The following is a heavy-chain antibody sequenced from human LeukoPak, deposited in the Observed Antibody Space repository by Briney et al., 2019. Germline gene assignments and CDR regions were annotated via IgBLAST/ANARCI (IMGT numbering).Heavy chain of an antibody. CDR3: AGLVGRYSSGLYYYYFDY. Sequence: KPGGSLRLSCAASGFTFSSYAMSWVRQAPGKGLEWIGEMYLSGTTHSNPSVKSRDTISIDKSKNQFFLNLSSVTAADTAVYYCAGLVGRYSSGLYYYYFDYWGQGTLVTVSS. J-gene: IGHJ4*02. CDR2: MYLSGTT. V-gene: IGHV4-4*02. D-gene: IGHD3-22*01. CDR1: GFTFSSYAM.